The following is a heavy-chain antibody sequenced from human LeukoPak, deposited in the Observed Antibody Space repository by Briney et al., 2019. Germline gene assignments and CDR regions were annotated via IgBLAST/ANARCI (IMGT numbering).Heavy chain of an antibody. CDR3: AKQLGYCSDGSCYFPY. V-gene: IGHV3-23*01. Sequence: GGSLRLSCAASGFTFSNYAMHWVRQAPGKGLEWVSAISNNGGYTYYADSVQGRFTISRDNSKSTLCLQMNSLRAEDTAVYYCAKQLGYCSDGSCYFPYWGQGTLVTVSS. CDR1: GFTFSNYA. CDR2: ISNNGGYT. J-gene: IGHJ4*02. D-gene: IGHD2-15*01.